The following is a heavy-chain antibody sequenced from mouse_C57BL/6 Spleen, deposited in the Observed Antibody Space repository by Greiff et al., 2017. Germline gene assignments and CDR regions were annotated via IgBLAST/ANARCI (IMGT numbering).Heavy chain of an antibody. CDR3: ARKGYGSSYVGFDY. V-gene: IGHV1-54*01. CDR2: INPGSGGT. J-gene: IGHJ2*01. D-gene: IGHD1-1*01. CDR1: GYAFTNYL. Sequence: VKLQESGAELVRPGTSVKVSCKASGYAFTNYLIEWVKQRPGQGLEWIGVINPGSGGTNYNEKFKGKATLTADKSSSTAYMQLSSLTSEDSAVYFCARKGYGSSYVGFDYWGQGTTLTVSS.